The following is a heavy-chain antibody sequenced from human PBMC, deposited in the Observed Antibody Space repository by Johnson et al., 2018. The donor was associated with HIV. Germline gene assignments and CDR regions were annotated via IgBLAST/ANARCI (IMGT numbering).Heavy chain of an antibody. Sequence: QMMLVESGGGLVKPGGSLRLSCAASGFTFSDYYMVWIRQAPGKGLEWLSYISSSGSTIYYADSVKGRFTISRDNAKNTLYLQMNSLRAEDTAVYYCAKGDGIVGGSDAFDIWGQGTMVTVSS. V-gene: IGHV3-11*04. J-gene: IGHJ3*02. CDR1: GFTFSDYY. D-gene: IGHD1-26*01. CDR3: AKGDGIVGGSDAFDI. CDR2: ISSSGSTI.